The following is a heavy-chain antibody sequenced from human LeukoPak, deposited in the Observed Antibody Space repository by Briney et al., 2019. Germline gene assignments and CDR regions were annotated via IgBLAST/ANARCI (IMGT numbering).Heavy chain of an antibody. Sequence: SETLSLTCTVSGGSISSSSYYWGWIRQPPGKGLEWIGSIYYSGSTYYNPSLKSRVTISVDTSKNQFSLKLSSVTAAGTAVYYCARQTYDFWSGYQTYYFDYWGQGTLVTVSS. D-gene: IGHD3-3*01. V-gene: IGHV4-39*01. CDR1: GGSISSSSYY. CDR2: IYYSGST. CDR3: ARQTYDFWSGYQTYYFDY. J-gene: IGHJ4*02.